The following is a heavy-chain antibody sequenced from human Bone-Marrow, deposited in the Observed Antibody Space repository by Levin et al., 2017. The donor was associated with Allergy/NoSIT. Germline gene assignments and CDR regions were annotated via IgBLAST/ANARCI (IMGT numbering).Heavy chain of an antibody. Sequence: SQTLSLTCTVSGGSVTSGNYYWSWVRQSPGKGLEWIGDIYYSGSTKYNPSLKSRVTISVDTSKDHFSLRVSSVTAADRAIYYCARMSREAGPKNGMDIWGRGTTVIVSS. CDR2: IYYSGST. V-gene: IGHV4-61*03. CDR3: ARMSREAGPKNGMDI. CDR1: GGSVTSGNYY. J-gene: IGHJ6*02.